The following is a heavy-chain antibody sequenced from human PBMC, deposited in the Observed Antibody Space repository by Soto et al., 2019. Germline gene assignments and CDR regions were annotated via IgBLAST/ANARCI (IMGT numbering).Heavy chain of an antibody. CDR3: AKATTGTDYYYYGMDV. CDR2: ISGSGGST. Sequence: EVQLLESGGGLVQPGGSLRLSCAASGFTFSSYAMSWVRQAPGKGLEWVSAISGSGGSTYYADSVKGRFTISRDNSKNTLYLQLNSLRAEDTAVYYCAKATTGTDYYYYGMDVWGQGTTVTVSS. V-gene: IGHV3-23*01. CDR1: GFTFSSYA. D-gene: IGHD3-10*01. J-gene: IGHJ6*02.